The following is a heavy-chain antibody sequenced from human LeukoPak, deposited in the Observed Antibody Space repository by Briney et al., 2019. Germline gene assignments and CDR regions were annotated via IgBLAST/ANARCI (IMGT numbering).Heavy chain of an antibody. J-gene: IGHJ6*03. Sequence: SVKVSCKASGGTFNSYAISWVRQAPGQGLEWMGGIIPIFGTANYAQKFQGRVTITADKSTSTAYMELSSLRSEDTAVYYCASLCCGSYYMDVWGKGTTVTVSS. CDR1: GGTFNSYA. CDR3: ASLCCGSYYMDV. D-gene: IGHD2-15*01. CDR2: IIPIFGTA. V-gene: IGHV1-69*06.